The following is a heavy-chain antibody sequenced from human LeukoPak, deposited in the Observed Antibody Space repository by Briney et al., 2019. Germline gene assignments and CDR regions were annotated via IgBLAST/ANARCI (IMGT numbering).Heavy chain of an antibody. CDR1: GYSFTNYW. CDR3: ALLLRSGYLADY. D-gene: IGHD3-22*01. Sequence: GESLKISCKGSGYSFTNYWIGWVRQMPGKGLEWMGRIDPSDSYTNYSPSFQGHVTMSADKSISTAYLQWSSLRASDTAMYYCALLLRSGYLADYWGQGTLVTVSS. J-gene: IGHJ4*02. V-gene: IGHV5-10-1*01. CDR2: IDPSDSYT.